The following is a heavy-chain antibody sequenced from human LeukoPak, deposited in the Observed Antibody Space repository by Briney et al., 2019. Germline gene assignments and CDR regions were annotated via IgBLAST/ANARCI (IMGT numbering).Heavy chain of an antibody. CDR2: IGGSGGST. Sequence: TGGSLRLSCAASGFTFSSNAMSWVRQAPGKGLEWVSAIGGSGGSTYYADSVKGRFTISRDNSKNTLYLQMNSLRAEDTAVYYCARTGRLPWYFDLWGRGTLVTVSS. D-gene: IGHD3-10*01. CDR3: ARTGRLPWYFDL. V-gene: IGHV3-23*01. J-gene: IGHJ2*01. CDR1: GFTFSSNA.